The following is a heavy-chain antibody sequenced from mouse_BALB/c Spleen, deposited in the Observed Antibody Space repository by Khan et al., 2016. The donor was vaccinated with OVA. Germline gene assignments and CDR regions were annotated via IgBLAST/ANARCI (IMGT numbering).Heavy chain of an antibody. V-gene: IGHV5-17*02. J-gene: IGHJ4*01. CDR3: ARILGIYAMDY. CDR1: GFTFSSFG. Sequence: EVELVESGGGLVQPGGSRKLSCAASGFTFSSFGMFWIRQAPEKGLEWVAYISSGSSTFYYADTVKGRFTISRDNPKNTLVLQMTSLRSEDTAMYYCARILGIYAMDYWGQGTSVTVSS. CDR2: ISSGSSTF. D-gene: IGHD1-1*02.